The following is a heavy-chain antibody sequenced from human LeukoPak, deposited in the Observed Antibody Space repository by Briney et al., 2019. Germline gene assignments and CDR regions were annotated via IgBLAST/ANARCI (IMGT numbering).Heavy chain of an antibody. D-gene: IGHD3-16*01. Sequence: PGGSLRRSCAGSGFTFSDHWMHWVRQAPGEGLVWVSRINPDGNKKNYADSVKGRFSISRDNAKNTLYLEMNSLRAEDTAVYYCTRSLLGGADHWGQGTLVTVSS. V-gene: IGHV3-74*01. CDR1: GFTFSDHW. J-gene: IGHJ4*02. CDR3: TRSLLGGADH. CDR2: INPDGNKK.